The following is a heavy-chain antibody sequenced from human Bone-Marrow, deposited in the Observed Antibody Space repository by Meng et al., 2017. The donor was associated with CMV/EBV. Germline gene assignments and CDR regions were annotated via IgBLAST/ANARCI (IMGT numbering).Heavy chain of an antibody. D-gene: IGHD6-19*01. V-gene: IGHV2-5*01. CDR2: IYWNDDK. J-gene: IGHJ4*02. CDR1: GFSLSTSGVG. Sequence: SGPTLVKPTQTLTLTCTFSGFSLSTSGVGVGWIRQPPGKALEWLALIYWNDDKRYSPSLKSRLTITKDTSKNQVVLTMTNMDPVDTATYYCAHRVGIAVAGNFDYWGQGTRVTGSS. CDR3: AHRVGIAVAGNFDY.